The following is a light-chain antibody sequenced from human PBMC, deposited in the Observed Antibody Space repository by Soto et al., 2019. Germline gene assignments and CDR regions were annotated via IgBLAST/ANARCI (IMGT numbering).Light chain of an antibody. CDR2: GAS. Sequence: IGVTQSPGTLSLSTGERATLSCRASQSVSSSYLAWYQQKPGQAPRLLIYGASSRATGIPDRFSGSGSGTDFTLTISCLEPEDFAVYYCQQCSNWGLTFGGGTKV. CDR1: QSVSSSY. CDR3: QQCSNWGLT. V-gene: IGKV3D-20*02. J-gene: IGKJ4*01.